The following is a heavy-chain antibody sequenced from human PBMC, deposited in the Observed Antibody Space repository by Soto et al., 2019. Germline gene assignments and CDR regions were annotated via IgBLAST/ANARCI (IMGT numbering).Heavy chain of an antibody. CDR1: GFIFSSFA. J-gene: IGHJ4*02. Sequence: GGSLRLSCAASGFIFSSFAMSWVRQAPGKGLEWVSTISGSGSSKTYFAGSVKCRFTISRDNTKNTLYLHMNSLRAEDTAIYYCAKGTYAYISPFDYWGQGTLVTVSS. V-gene: IGHV3-23*01. CDR2: ISGSGSSKT. D-gene: IGHD2-2*01. CDR3: AKGTYAYISPFDY.